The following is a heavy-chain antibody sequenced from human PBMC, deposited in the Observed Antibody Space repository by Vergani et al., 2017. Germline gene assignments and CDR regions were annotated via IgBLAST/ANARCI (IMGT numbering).Heavy chain of an antibody. V-gene: IGHV4-38-2*02. D-gene: IGHD3-3*01. CDR2: IYHSGST. Sequence: QVQLQESGPGLVKPSETLSLTCAVSGYSISSGYYWGWIRQPPGKGLEWIGSIYHSGSTYYNPSLKSRVTISVDTSKNQFSLKLSSVTAADTAVYYCARDTYYDCWSGYGYYYYGMDVWGQGTTVTVSS. CDR1: GYSISSGYY. CDR3: ARDTYYDCWSGYGYYYYGMDV. J-gene: IGHJ6*02.